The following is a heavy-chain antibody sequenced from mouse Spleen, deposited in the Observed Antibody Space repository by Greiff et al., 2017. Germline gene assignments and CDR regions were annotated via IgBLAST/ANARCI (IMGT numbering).Heavy chain of an antibody. CDR1: GFTFSSYA. J-gene: IGHJ2*01. CDR3: ASLTGTGYFDY. Sequence: EVQLVESGGGLVKPGGSLKLSCAASGFTFSSYAMSWVRQSPEKRLEWVAEISSGGSYTYYPDTVTGRFTISRDNAKNTLYLEMSSLRSEDTAMYYCASLTGTGYFDYWGQGTTLTVSS. D-gene: IGHD4-1*01. V-gene: IGHV5-9-4*01. CDR2: ISSGGSYT.